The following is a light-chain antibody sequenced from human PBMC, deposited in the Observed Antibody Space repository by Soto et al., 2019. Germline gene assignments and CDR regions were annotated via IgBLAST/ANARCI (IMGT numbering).Light chain of an antibody. CDR1: QGISNW. CDR2: GAS. J-gene: IGKJ4*01. CDR3: QQSNRFPLT. Sequence: DIQMTQSPASVSASVGDRVTITCRASQGISNWLAWYQQKPGKAPNLLIYGASRLQSGVPLRFSGSGSGTDFTLTISSLQPEDFATYYCQQSNRFPLTFGGGTKVEI. V-gene: IGKV1D-12*01.